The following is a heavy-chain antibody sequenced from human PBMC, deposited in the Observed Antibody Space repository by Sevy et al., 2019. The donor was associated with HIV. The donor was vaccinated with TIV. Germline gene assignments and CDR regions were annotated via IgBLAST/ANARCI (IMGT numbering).Heavy chain of an antibody. CDR3: ARGGPTGEWFDP. CDR1: GGSFSSSPYY. Sequence: SESLSLTCSVSGGSFSSSPYYWAWIRQPPGQGLEWIGSVFYSGSTYDTPSLKSRVTISVDTSKTHFSLKLRSVTAADTAVYYCARGGPTGEWFDPWGQGTLVTVSS. J-gene: IGHJ5*02. CDR2: VFYSGST. V-gene: IGHV4-39*02. D-gene: IGHD1-26*01.